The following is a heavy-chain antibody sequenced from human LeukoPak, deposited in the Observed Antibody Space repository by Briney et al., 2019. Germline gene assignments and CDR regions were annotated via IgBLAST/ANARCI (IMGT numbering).Heavy chain of an antibody. CDR1: GYTFTSYG. Sequence: GASVKVSFKASGYTFTSYGINWVRQAPGQGLEWMGWISAYNGHTNYAQKLQGRVTITTDTSTSTAHMELRSLRSDDTAVYFCARDSSGFPRDASDYWGQGTLVTVSS. CDR3: ARDSSGFPRDASDY. V-gene: IGHV1-18*01. D-gene: IGHD3-22*01. CDR2: ISAYNGHT. J-gene: IGHJ4*02.